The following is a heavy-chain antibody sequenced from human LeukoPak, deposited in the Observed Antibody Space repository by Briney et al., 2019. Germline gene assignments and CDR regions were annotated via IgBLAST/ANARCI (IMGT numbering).Heavy chain of an antibody. J-gene: IGHJ4*02. CDR2: INQDGSEK. Sequence: GGSLRLSCAASGFTFSSYWLSWVRQVPGKGLEWVANINQDGSEKYCVDSVKGRFTISRDNAKNSLYLQMNSLRAEDTAVYYCARAPRGVGPRDHWGQGTLVTVSS. V-gene: IGHV3-7*01. D-gene: IGHD2-15*01. CDR3: ARAPRGVGPRDH. CDR1: GFTFSSYW.